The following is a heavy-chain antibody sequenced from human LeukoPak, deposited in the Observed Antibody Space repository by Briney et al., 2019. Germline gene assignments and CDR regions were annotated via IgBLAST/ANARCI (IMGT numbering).Heavy chain of an antibody. CDR1: GYTFTSYG. CDR2: INPNSGGT. D-gene: IGHD6-13*01. CDR3: ATGDAGYSSSSRY. V-gene: IGHV1-2*02. Sequence: ASVKVSCKASGYTFTSYGISWVRQAPGQGLEWMGWINPNSGGTNYAQKFQGRVTMTRDTSISTAYMELSRLRSDDTAVYYCATGDAGYSSSSRYWGQGTLVTVSS. J-gene: IGHJ4*02.